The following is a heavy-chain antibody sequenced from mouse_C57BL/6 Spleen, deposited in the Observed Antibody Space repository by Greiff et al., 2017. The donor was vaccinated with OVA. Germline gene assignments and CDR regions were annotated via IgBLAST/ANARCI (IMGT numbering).Heavy chain of an antibody. CDR3: ARDASSFDY. CDR2: ISYDGSN. D-gene: IGHD6-1*01. V-gene: IGHV3-6*01. Sequence: DVQLQESGPGLVKPSQSLSLTCSVTGYSITSGYYWNWIRQFPGNKLEWMGYISYDGSNNYNPSLKNRISITRDTSKNQFFLKLNSVTTEDTATYYCARDASSFDYWGQGTTLTVSS. J-gene: IGHJ2*01. CDR1: GYSITSGYY.